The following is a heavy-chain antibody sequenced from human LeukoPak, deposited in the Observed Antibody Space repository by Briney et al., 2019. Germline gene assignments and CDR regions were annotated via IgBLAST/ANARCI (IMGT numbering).Heavy chain of an antibody. CDR2: INPISFGT. D-gene: IGHD5-12*01. J-gene: IGHJ4*02. V-gene: IGHV1-2*02. Sequence: GWINPISFGTNYAQKFQGSVTMTRDTSISTAYMELSRLRSDDTAVYYCAARSGYDVFFDYWGQGTLVTVSS. CDR3: AARSGYDVFFDY.